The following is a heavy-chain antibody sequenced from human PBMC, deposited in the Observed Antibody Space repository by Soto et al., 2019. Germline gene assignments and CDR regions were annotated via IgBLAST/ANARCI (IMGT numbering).Heavy chain of an antibody. J-gene: IGHJ5*02. CDR2: IYYSGST. Sequence: QVQLQESGPGLVKPSETLSLTCTVSGGSISSYYWSWIRQPPGKGLEWIGYIYYSGSTNYNPSHKSRVTITVDTSKNQFSQKLSAVTAADTAVYYCAGGYYGPPEGWFDPWGQGTLVTVSS. D-gene: IGHD4-17*01. CDR1: GGSISSYY. V-gene: IGHV4-59*08. CDR3: AGGYYGPPEGWFDP.